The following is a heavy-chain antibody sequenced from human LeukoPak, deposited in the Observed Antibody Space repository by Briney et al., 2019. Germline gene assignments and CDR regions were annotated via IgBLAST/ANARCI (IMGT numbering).Heavy chain of an antibody. V-gene: IGHV1-2*02. CDR1: GYTFTGYY. Sequence: GASVKVSCKASGYTFTGYYMHWVRQAPGQGLEWMGWINPNSGGTHYAQKFQGRVTMTRDTSISTAYMELSTLRSDDTAVYYCARSMVRGVSVGGFDYWGQGTLVTVSS. D-gene: IGHD3-10*01. J-gene: IGHJ4*02. CDR3: ARSMVRGVSVGGFDY. CDR2: INPNSGGT.